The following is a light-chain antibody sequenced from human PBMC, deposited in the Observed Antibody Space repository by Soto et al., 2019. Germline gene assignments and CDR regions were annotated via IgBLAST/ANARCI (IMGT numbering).Light chain of an antibody. J-gene: IGKJ1*01. Sequence: EIVLTQSPGTLSLSPGEGATLSCRASESVASSYLAWYQQIPGQAPRLLIYGASSRATGIPDRFSGSGSGTDFTLTITRLQPEDFAVYYCQEYYSSLRAFGQGTRVEIK. V-gene: IGKV3-20*01. CDR3: QEYYSSLRA. CDR2: GAS. CDR1: ESVASSY.